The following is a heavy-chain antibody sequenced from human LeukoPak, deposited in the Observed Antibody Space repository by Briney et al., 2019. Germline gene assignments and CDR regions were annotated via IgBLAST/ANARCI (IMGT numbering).Heavy chain of an antibody. Sequence: PGGSLRLSCAASGFTFSSYSMNWVRQAPGKGLEWVSYISRDSKRIYEADSARGRFTISRDNARNSLFLQMNSLRVEDTAIYYCAREDYYGSNAYPSRGFDYWGQGTLVTVSS. CDR1: GFTFSSYS. V-gene: IGHV3-48*01. J-gene: IGHJ4*02. CDR3: AREDYYGSNAYPSRGFDY. CDR2: ISRDSKRI. D-gene: IGHD3-22*01.